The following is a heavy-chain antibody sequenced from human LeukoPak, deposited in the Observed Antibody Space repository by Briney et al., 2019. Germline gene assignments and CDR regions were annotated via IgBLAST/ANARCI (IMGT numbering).Heavy chain of an antibody. J-gene: IGHJ4*02. CDR1: GGSISSIGYY. Sequence: ASETLSLTCTVSGGSISSIGYYWGWIRRPPGKGLEWIGSIYYTGSSYYNPSLKSRVTISVDTSKNQFSLKLSSVTAADTAVYYCARPRGYSYGHVDYWGQGTLVTVSS. CDR3: ARPRGYSYGHVDY. V-gene: IGHV4-39*01. CDR2: IYYTGSS. D-gene: IGHD5-18*01.